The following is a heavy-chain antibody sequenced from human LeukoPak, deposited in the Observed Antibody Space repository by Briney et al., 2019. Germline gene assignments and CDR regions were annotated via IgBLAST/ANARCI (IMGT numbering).Heavy chain of an antibody. CDR3: AREAYDSRASGTFDI. D-gene: IGHD3-22*01. V-gene: IGHV3-30-3*01. Sequence: PGRSLRLSCAASGFTFSSYAMHWVRQAPGKGLEWVAVISSDGSNKYYADSVKGRFTISRDNSKNTLYLQMNSLRAEDTAVYYCAREAYDSRASGTFDIWGQGTMVTVSS. J-gene: IGHJ3*02. CDR2: ISSDGSNK. CDR1: GFTFSSYA.